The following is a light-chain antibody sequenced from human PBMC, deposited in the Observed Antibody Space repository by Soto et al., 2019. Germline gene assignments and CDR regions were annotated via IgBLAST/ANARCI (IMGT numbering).Light chain of an antibody. CDR1: FSNLGSNF. V-gene: IGLV1-47*01. CDR3: SAWDDSLRGVV. J-gene: IGLJ2*01. CDR2: RND. Sequence: QSVLTQPPSASGTPGQRVTISCSGTFSNLGSNFVFWYQQLPGAAPKLLISRNDQRLSGVPDRFSGSKSGTSASLAISGLRSEDEADYHCSAWDDSLRGVVFGGGTKRTVL.